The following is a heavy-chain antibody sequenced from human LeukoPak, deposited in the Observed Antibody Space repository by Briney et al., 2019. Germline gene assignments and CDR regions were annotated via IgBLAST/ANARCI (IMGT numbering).Heavy chain of an antibody. D-gene: IGHD2-2*02. CDR3: PSGEDCSKTSCYTD. CDR2: IKRKSDGGTT. Sequence: GGSLRLSCAASGFTFSKAWMSWVRQAPGKGLEWVGRIKRKSDGGTTDYAAPVKGRFTITRDDSKNMVYLQMNSLKIEDTAMYFCPSGEDCSKTSCYTDWGQGTLVTVSP. J-gene: IGHJ4*02. CDR1: GFTFSKAW. V-gene: IGHV3-15*01.